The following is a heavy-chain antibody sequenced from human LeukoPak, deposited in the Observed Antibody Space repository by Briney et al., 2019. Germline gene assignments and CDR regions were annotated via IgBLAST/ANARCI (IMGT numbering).Heavy chain of an antibody. Sequence: SETLSLTCAVYGGSFRGYYWSWIRQPPGKGLEWIGEINHSGSTNYDPSLKSRVTILVDTSKNQFSLNLNSVTAADTAVYYCARIVGRGYYDSSGYYQGEYFQHWGQGTLVTVS. CDR1: GGSFRGYY. D-gene: IGHD3-22*01. J-gene: IGHJ1*01. V-gene: IGHV4-34*01. CDR2: INHSGST. CDR3: ARIVGRGYYDSSGYYQGEYFQH.